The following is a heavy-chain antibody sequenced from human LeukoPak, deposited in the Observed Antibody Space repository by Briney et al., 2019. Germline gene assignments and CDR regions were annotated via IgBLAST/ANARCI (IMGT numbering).Heavy chain of an antibody. Sequence: SETLSLTCAVSGGSISSSNWWSWVRQPPGKGLEWIGEIYHSGSTNYNPSLKSRVTISVDKSKNQFSLKLSSVTAADTAVYYCARGEGYSSSWYHFDYWGQGTLVTVSS. V-gene: IGHV4-4*02. CDR2: IYHSGST. D-gene: IGHD6-13*01. CDR3: ARGEGYSSSWYHFDY. J-gene: IGHJ4*02. CDR1: GGSISSSNW.